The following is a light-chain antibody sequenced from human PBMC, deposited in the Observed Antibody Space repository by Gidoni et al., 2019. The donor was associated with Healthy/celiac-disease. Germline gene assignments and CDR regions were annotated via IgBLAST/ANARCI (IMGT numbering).Light chain of an antibody. V-gene: IGKV1-8*01. CDR3: QQYYSYPRT. Sequence: AIRMTQSPSSFSASPVDRVTTTCRASQGISSYLAWYKKKPGKAPKLLIYAASTLQSGVPSRFSGRGSGTDFTLTISCLKSEEFATYYGQQYYSYPRTFGGGTKVEIK. CDR1: QGISSY. J-gene: IGKJ4*01. CDR2: AAS.